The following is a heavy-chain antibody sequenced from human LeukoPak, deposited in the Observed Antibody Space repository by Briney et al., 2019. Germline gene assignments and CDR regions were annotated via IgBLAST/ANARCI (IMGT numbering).Heavy chain of an antibody. V-gene: IGHV3-9*01. CDR1: GFTFDDYA. CDR3: ASAPFDYNHYRGGYYMDV. CDR2: ISWNSGSI. Sequence: GGSLRLSCAASGFTFDDYAMHWVRQAPGKGLEWVSGISWNSGSIGYADSVKGRFTISRDNAKNSLYLQMNSLTSDDTAVYYCASAPFDYNHYRGGYYMDVWGKGTTVTVSS. D-gene: IGHD3-10*01. J-gene: IGHJ6*03.